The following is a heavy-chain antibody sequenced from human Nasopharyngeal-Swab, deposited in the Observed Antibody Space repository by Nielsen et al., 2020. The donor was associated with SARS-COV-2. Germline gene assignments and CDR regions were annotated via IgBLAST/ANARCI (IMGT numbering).Heavy chain of an antibody. J-gene: IGHJ5*02. CDR2: INAGNGNT. CDR3: ARDRNVLRYFDWLGWFDP. D-gene: IGHD3-9*01. CDR1: GYIFTSYA. V-gene: IGHV1-3*01. Sequence: ASVKASCKASGYIFTSYAMHWVRQAPGQRLEWMGWINAGNGNTKYSQKFQGRVTITRDTSASTAYMELSSLRSEDTAVYYCARDRNVLRYFDWLGWFDPWGQGTLVTVSS.